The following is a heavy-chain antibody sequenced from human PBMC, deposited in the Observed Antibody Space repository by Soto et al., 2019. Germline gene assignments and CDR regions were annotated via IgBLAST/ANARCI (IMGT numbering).Heavy chain of an antibody. D-gene: IGHD2-15*01. CDR1: GYTFTSYA. CDR2: INAGNGNT. V-gene: IGHV1-3*01. J-gene: IGHJ4*02. Sequence: QVQLVQSGAEVKKPGASVKVSCKASGYTFTSYAMHWVRQAAGQRLEWMGWINAGNGNTKYSQKFQGRVTITRDTSASTAYMELSSLRSEDTAVYYCARDCSGGSCYLAMDYWGQGTLVTVSS. CDR3: ARDCSGGSCYLAMDY.